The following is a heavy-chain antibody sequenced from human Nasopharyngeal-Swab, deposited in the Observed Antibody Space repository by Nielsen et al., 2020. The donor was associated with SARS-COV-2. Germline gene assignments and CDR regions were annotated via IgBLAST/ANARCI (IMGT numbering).Heavy chain of an antibody. J-gene: IGHJ3*02. CDR2: IYYSGST. CDR3: ARPRGSGWYREAFDI. Sequence: WIRQPPGTGLEWIGSIYYSGSTYYNPSLKSRVTISVDTSKNQFSLKLSSVTAADTAVYHCARPRGSGWYREAFDIWGQGTMVTVSS. V-gene: IGHV4-39*01. D-gene: IGHD6-19*01.